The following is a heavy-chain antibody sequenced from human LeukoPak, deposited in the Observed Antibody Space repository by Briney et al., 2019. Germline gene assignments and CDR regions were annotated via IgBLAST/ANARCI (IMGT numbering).Heavy chain of an antibody. CDR2: INAGNGNT. V-gene: IGHV1-3*01. J-gene: IGHJ4*02. D-gene: IGHD1-26*01. Sequence: ASVKVSCKASGYTFTSYAMHWVRQAPGQRLEWMGWINAGNGNTKYSQKFQGRVTITRDTSASTAYMELSSLRSEDTAVYYCARDAFLRHGGSYFFDYWGQGTLVTVSS. CDR1: GYTFTSYA. CDR3: ARDAFLRHGGSYFFDY.